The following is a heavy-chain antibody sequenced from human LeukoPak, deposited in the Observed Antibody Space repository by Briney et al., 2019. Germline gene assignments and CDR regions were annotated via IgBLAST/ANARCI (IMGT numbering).Heavy chain of an antibody. CDR2: IDSSGRT. CDR3: ARYVWGSYPTFEDY. CDR1: GGSISSYF. D-gene: IGHD3-16*02. V-gene: IGHV4-4*07. Sequence: PSETLSLTCTVSGGSISSYFWSWIRQPAGKGLEWIGHIDSSGRTNYNPSLKSRVSMSVDKSKNQFSLKVTSVSAADTAVYYCARYVWGSYPTFEDYWGQGALVTVSS. J-gene: IGHJ4*02.